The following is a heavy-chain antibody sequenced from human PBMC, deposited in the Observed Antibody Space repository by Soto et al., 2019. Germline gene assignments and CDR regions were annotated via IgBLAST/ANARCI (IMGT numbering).Heavy chain of an antibody. V-gene: IGHV3-15*07. D-gene: IGHD3-22*01. CDR3: TTDSYSTMIGVRFYY. CDR2: IKSKALGGTT. CDR1: GFVFSNAW. J-gene: IGHJ4*01. Sequence: PGGSLRLSCAGSGFVFSNAWINWVRQAPGKGLEWVGRIKSKALGGTTDFAAPVRGRFAITRDDSRNMAYMQMNSLNTEDTAVYYCTTDSYSTMIGVRFYYWGHGTPVTVSS.